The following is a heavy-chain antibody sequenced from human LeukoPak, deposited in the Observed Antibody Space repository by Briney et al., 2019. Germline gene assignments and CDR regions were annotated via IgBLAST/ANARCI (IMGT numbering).Heavy chain of an antibody. Sequence: SETLSLTCTVSGGSISSYYWSWIRQPPGKGLEWIGYLYYSGSTNYNPSLKSRVTISVDTSKNQFSLKLSSVTAADTAVYYCARGDDCSSTSSPWWFDPWGQGTLVTVSS. J-gene: IGHJ5*02. CDR1: GGSISSYY. V-gene: IGHV4-59*01. CDR3: ARGDDCSSTSSPWWFDP. CDR2: LYYSGST. D-gene: IGHD2-2*01.